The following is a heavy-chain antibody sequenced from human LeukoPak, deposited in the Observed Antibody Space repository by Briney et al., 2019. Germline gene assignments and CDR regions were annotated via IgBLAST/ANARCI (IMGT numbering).Heavy chain of an antibody. J-gene: IGHJ4*02. CDR2: ISSSGGST. CDR1: GFTFSSYA. CDR3: AKGGEQQPYFDY. Sequence: GSLRLSCAASGFTFSSYAMSWVRQAPGKGLEWVSAISSSGGSTYYADSVKGRFTISRDNSKNTLYLQMNSLRAEDTAVYYCAKGGEQQPYFDYWGQGTLVTVSS. D-gene: IGHD6-13*01. V-gene: IGHV3-23*01.